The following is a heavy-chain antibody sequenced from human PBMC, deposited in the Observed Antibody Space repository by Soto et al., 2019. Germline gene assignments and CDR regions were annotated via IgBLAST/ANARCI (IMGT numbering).Heavy chain of an antibody. J-gene: IGHJ4*02. V-gene: IGHV5-10-1*03. Sequence: EVQLVQSGAEVKKPGESLRISCKGSGYSFTSYWISWVRQMPGKGLEWMGRIDPSDSYTNYSPSFQGHVTISADKSISTAYLQWSSLKASDTAMYYCARQGSSGYYQLPVDYWGQGTLVTVSS. D-gene: IGHD3-22*01. CDR2: IDPSDSYT. CDR1: GYSFTSYW. CDR3: ARQGSSGYYQLPVDY.